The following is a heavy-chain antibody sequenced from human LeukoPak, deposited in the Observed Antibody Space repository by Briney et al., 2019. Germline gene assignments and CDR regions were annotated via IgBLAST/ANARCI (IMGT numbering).Heavy chain of an antibody. J-gene: IGHJ6*03. CDR3: ARVGGYSYGPQYYYYYYYYMDV. Sequence: PSETLSLTCTVSGGSISSYYWSWIRQPPGKGLEWIGYIYYSGSTNYNPSLKSRVTISVDTSKNQFSLKLGSVTAADTAVYYCARVGGYSYGPQYYYYYYYYMDVWGKGTTVTVSS. D-gene: IGHD5-18*01. CDR2: IYYSGST. CDR1: GGSISSYY. V-gene: IGHV4-59*01.